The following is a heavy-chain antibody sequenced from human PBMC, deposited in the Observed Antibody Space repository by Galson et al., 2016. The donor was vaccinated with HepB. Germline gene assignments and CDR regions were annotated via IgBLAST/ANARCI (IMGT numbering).Heavy chain of an antibody. CDR3: VRVSSGLYWSFRF. CDR1: GYTFTRYD. Sequence: SVKVSCKASGYTFTRYDINWVRQATGQGLEWMGWMNPKTGNTGYAQKFQGRLTMTRDTSTSTSYMELRNLKSDDTAVYYCVRVSSGLYWSFRFWGQGTLVTVSS. CDR2: MNPKTGNT. D-gene: IGHD3-16*02. V-gene: IGHV1-8*01. J-gene: IGHJ4*02.